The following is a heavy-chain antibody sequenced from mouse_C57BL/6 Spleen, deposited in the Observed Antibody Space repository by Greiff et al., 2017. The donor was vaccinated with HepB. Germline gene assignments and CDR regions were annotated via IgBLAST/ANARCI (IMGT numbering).Heavy chain of an antibody. V-gene: IGHV1-69*01. Sequence: QVQLQQPGAELVMPGASVKLSCKASGYTFTSYWMHWVKQRPGQGLEWIGEIDPSDSYTNYNQKFKGKSTLTVDKSSSTAYMQLSSLTSEDSAVYYCGREGGKLRPQGFAYWGQGTLVTVSA. CDR2: IDPSDSYT. CDR1: GYTFTSYW. D-gene: IGHD3-2*02. J-gene: IGHJ3*01. CDR3: GREGGKLRPQGFAY.